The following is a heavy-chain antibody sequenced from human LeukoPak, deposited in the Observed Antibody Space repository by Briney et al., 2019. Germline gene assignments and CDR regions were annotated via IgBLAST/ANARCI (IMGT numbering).Heavy chain of an antibody. CDR2: IIPILGIA. J-gene: IGHJ4*02. Sequence: GASVKVSCKASGGTFSSYAISWVRQAPGQGLEWMGRIIPILGIANYAQKFQGRATITADKSTSTAYMELSSLRSEDTAVYYCARGHTAMAPFDYWGQGTLVTVSS. D-gene: IGHD5-18*01. V-gene: IGHV1-69*04. CDR1: GGTFSSYA. CDR3: ARGHTAMAPFDY.